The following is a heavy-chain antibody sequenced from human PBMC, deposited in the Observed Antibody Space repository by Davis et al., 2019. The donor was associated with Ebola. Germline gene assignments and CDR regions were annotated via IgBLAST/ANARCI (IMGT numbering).Heavy chain of an antibody. CDR2: IYYSGST. Sequence: LRLSCTVSGGSISSGDYYWSWIRQPPGKGLEWIGYIYYSGSTYYNPSLKSRVTISVDTSKNQFSLKLSSVTAADTAVYYCARGYYYDSSGYYLVRGSRPRAYYFDYWGQGTLVTVSS. CDR1: GGSISSGDYY. CDR3: ARGYYYDSSGYYLVRGSRPRAYYFDY. D-gene: IGHD3-22*01. J-gene: IGHJ4*02. V-gene: IGHV4-30-4*01.